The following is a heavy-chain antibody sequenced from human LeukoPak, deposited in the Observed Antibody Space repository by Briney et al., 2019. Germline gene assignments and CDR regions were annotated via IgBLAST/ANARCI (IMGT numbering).Heavy chain of an antibody. J-gene: IGHJ4*02. D-gene: IGHD3-22*01. CDR3: ARDRPVHYYDSSGPYDFGY. V-gene: IGHV4-39*07. CDR2: IYYSGST. Sequence: SETLSLTCTVSGGSISSSSYYWGWIRQPPGKGLEWIGSIYYSGSTYYNPSLKSRVTISVDTSKNQFSLKLSSVTAADTAVYYCARDRPVHYYDSSGPYDFGYWGQGTLVTVSS. CDR1: GGSISSSSYY.